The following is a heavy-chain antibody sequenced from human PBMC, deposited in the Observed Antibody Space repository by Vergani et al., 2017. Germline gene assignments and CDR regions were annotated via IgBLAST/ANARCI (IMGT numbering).Heavy chain of an antibody. CDR2: ISWNSGSI. D-gene: IGHD1-14*01. V-gene: IGHV3-9*01. J-gene: IGHJ5*02. Sequence: EVQLVESGGGLVQPGRSLRLSCAASGFTFDDYAMHWVRQAPGKGLEWVSGISWNSGSIGYADSVKGRFTISRDNAKNSLYLQMNSLRAEDTAVYYCARDPSPDLRINWFDPWGQGTLVTVSS. CDR1: GFTFDDYA. CDR3: ARDPSPDLRINWFDP.